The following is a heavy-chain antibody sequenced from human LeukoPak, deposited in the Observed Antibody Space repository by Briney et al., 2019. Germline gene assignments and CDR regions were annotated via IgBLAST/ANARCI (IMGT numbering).Heavy chain of an antibody. CDR3: ARHSPMDV. J-gene: IGHJ6*03. CDR2: VYTSGST. D-gene: IGHD6-13*01. V-gene: IGHV4-4*09. CDR1: GGSISSYY. Sequence: PSETLSLTCTVSGGSISSYYWSWIRQPPGKGQEWIGYVYTSGSTNYNPSLKSRVTISVDTSKNQFSLKLSSVTAADTAVYYCARHSPMDVWGKGTTVTVSS.